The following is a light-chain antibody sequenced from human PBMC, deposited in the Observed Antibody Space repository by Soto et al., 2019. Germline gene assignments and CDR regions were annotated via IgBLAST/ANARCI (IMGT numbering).Light chain of an antibody. Sequence: AIRMTQSPSSFSASTGDRVTITCRASQGISSYLAWYQQKPGKAPKLLIYAASTFQSGVPSRFSGSGSGTDFTLTISCLQSEDFATYYCQQYYSHPLTFGQGTRLEIK. CDR3: QQYYSHPLT. CDR1: QGISSY. V-gene: IGKV1-8*01. J-gene: IGKJ5*01. CDR2: AAS.